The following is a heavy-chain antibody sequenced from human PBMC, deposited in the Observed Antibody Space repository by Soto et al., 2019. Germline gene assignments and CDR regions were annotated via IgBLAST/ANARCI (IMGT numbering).Heavy chain of an antibody. D-gene: IGHD3-3*01. CDR3: ARDPDFWSGFPWSYYYGMDV. Sequence: QVQLVQSGAEVKKPGASVKVSCKASGYTFTSYGISWVRQAPGQGLEWMGWISAYNGNTNYAQKLQGRVTMTTDTATSTAYRELRSLRSDDTAVYYCARDPDFWSGFPWSYYYGMDVWGQGTTVTVSS. CDR2: ISAYNGNT. CDR1: GYTFTSYG. V-gene: IGHV1-18*01. J-gene: IGHJ6*02.